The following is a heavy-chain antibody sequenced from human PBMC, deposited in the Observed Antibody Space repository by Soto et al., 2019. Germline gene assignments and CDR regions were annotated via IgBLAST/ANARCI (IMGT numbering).Heavy chain of an antibody. CDR1: GGSFSGYY. CDR2: INHSGST. D-gene: IGHD6-6*01. CDR3: ASVIRIAARLGMGWFDP. J-gene: IGHJ5*02. V-gene: IGHV4-34*01. Sequence: SETLSLTCAVYGGSFSGYYWSWIRQPPGKGLEWIGEINHSGSTNYNPSLKSRVTISVDTSKNQFSLKLSSVTAADTAVYYCASVIRIAARLGMGWFDPWGQGTLVTVSS.